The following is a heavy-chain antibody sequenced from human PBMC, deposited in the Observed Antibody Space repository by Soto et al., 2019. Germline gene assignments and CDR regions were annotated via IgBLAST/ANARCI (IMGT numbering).Heavy chain of an antibody. J-gene: IGHJ6*02. CDR2: IVVGSGNT. D-gene: IGHD3-22*01. Sequence: SVKVSCKASGFTFTSSAVQWVRQARGQRLEWIGWIVVGSGNTNYAQKFQERVTITRDMSTSTAYMELSSLGSEDTAVYYCAADPSSPYYYDSSGYYYAPYYYYGMDVWG. CDR3: AADPSSPYYYDSSGYYYAPYYYYGMDV. CDR1: GFTFTSSA. V-gene: IGHV1-58*01.